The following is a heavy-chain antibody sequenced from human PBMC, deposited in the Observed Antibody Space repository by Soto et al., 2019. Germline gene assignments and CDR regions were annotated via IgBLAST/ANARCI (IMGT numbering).Heavy chain of an antibody. Sequence: SETLSLTCTVSGGSISSSSYYWGWIRQPPGKGLEWIGSIYYSGSTYYNPSLKSRVTISVDTSKNQFSLKLSSVTAADTAVYYCARQDIVVFNYYYYYGMDVWGQGSTVPVSS. D-gene: IGHD2-21*01. J-gene: IGHJ6*02. CDR2: IYYSGST. CDR3: ARQDIVVFNYYYYYGMDV. V-gene: IGHV4-39*01. CDR1: GGSISSSSYY.